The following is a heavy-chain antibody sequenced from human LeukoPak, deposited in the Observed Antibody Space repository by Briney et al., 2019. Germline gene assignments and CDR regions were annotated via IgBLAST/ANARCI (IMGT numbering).Heavy chain of an antibody. D-gene: IGHD2-21*02. CDR3: ARRDCVGDCYSNWFDP. J-gene: IGHJ5*02. CDR2: INPSDGAT. V-gene: IGHV1-46*01. CDR1: GNTFSMYS. Sequence: GASVKVSCKASGNTFSMYSVHWVRQAPGQGLEWMGMINPSDGATTYAQRFQGRITMTTDMSTRTVYMELSSLESEDTAVYYCARRDCVGDCYSNWFDPWGQGTLVTVSS.